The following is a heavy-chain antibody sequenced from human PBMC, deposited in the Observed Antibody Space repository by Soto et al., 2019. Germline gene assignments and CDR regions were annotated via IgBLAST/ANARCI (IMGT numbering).Heavy chain of an antibody. CDR2: INAGNGNT. Sequence: ASVKVSCKASGYTFTSYAMHWVRQAPGQRLEWMGWINAGNGNTKYSQKFQGRVTITRDTSASTAYMELSSLRSEDTAVYYCASPRSSWYAPFDYWGQGTLVNVSS. CDR1: GYTFTSYA. J-gene: IGHJ4*02. V-gene: IGHV1-3*01. D-gene: IGHD6-13*01. CDR3: ASPRSSWYAPFDY.